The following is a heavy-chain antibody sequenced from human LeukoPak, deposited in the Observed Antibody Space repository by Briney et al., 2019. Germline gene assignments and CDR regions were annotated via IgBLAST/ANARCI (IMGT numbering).Heavy chain of an antibody. CDR2: IIPIFGTA. V-gene: IGHV1-69*01. D-gene: IGHD3-22*01. CDR3: ARAREYYYDSSGPDDAFDI. J-gene: IGHJ3*02. CDR1: GGTFSSYA. Sequence: SVKVSCKASGGTFSSYAISWVRQAPGQGLEWMGGIIPIFGTANYAQKFQGRVTITADESTSTAYMELSSLRSEDTAVYYCARAREYYYDSSGPDDAFDIWGQGTMVAVSS.